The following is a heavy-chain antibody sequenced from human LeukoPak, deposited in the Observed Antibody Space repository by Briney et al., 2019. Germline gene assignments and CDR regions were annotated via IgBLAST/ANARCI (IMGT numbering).Heavy chain of an antibody. CDR3: ATWRDKAAVS. Sequence: GGSLRLSCAASGLTFSSYAMSWVRQAPGKGLEWVSAISSNGGGTYYADSVKGRFTISRDNSKSTLYLQMNSLRAEDTAIYYCATWRDKAAVSWGQGTLVTVFS. D-gene: IGHD6-13*01. J-gene: IGHJ5*02. CDR2: ISSNGGGT. CDR1: GLTFSSYA. V-gene: IGHV3-23*01.